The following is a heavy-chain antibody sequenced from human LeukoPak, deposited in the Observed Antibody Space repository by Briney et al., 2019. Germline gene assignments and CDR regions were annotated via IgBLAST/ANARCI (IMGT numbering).Heavy chain of an antibody. Sequence: ASVKVSCKASGYTFASYYMHWVRQAPGQGLEWMGIINPSGGSTSYAQKFQGRVTMTRDTSTSTVYLELSSLRSDDTAVYYCARVGINIVVVPAALNWFDPWGQGTLVTVSS. V-gene: IGHV1-46*01. D-gene: IGHD2-2*01. CDR1: GYTFASYY. J-gene: IGHJ5*02. CDR3: ARVGINIVVVPAALNWFDP. CDR2: INPSGGST.